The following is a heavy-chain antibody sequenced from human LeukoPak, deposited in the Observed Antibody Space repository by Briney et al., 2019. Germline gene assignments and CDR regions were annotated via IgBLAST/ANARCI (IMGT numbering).Heavy chain of an antibody. CDR3: TRVNYSQSGPYNWFDP. CDR1: GFSITTYW. V-gene: IGHV3-74*01. Sequence: GGSLRLSCAASGFSITTYWMHWVRQAPGKGLVWVSRTNGDGSSTTYADSVRGRFTISRDNAKNTLYLHMNSLIGEDTSVYYCTRVNYSQSGPYNWFDPSGQGTLVTVSS. CDR2: TNGDGSST. D-gene: IGHD2-21*01. J-gene: IGHJ5*02.